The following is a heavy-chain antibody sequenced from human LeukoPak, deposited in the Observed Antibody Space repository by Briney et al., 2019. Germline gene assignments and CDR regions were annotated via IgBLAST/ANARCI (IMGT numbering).Heavy chain of an antibody. CDR3: AKTYCSSTSCYIYYYYMDL. D-gene: IGHD2-2*02. Sequence: GVFLRLSCAASGFTFDDYGVSWLRQAPGKGLGWVSGINWDGGSTGYDDLVKGRFTISRDNAKNSVYLQMNSLRDEDTALYYCAKTYCSSTSCYIYYYYMDLWGKGTTVTVSS. CDR2: INWDGGST. J-gene: IGHJ6*03. CDR1: GFTFDDYG. V-gene: IGHV3-20*04.